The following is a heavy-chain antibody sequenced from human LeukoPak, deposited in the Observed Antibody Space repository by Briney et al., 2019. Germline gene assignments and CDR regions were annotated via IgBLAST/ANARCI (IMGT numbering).Heavy chain of an antibody. CDR2: IYYSGST. D-gene: IGHD2-2*02. CDR1: GGSISSSSYY. J-gene: IGHJ3*02. CDR3: ARAAAIGAFDI. Sequence: SETLSLTCTVSGGSISSSSYYWGWIRQPPGKGLEWIGSIYYSGSTYYNSSLKSRVTISVDTSKNQFSLKLSSVTAADTAVYYCARAAAIGAFDIWGQGTMVTVSS. V-gene: IGHV4-39*01.